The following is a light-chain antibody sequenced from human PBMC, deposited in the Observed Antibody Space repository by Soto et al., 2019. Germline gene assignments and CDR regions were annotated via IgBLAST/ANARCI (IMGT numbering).Light chain of an antibody. Sequence: QSVLTQPPSASGSPGQSVTISCTGSSSDVGGYHDVSWYQHHPGKAPKLMNYDVSKRPSVAPDRFSASTSGTTASLTGSVLQAEDAADYYCSSYAGSNNLVFGGGTKLTVL. CDR2: DVS. CDR1: SSDVGGYHD. V-gene: IGLV2-8*01. J-gene: IGLJ2*01. CDR3: SSYAGSNNLV.